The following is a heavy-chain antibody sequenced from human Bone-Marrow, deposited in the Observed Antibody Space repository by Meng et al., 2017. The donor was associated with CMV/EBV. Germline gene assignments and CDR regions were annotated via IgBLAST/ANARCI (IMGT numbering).Heavy chain of an antibody. CDR2: INPNSGGT. V-gene: IGHV1-2*02. D-gene: IGHD2-2*01. CDR3: ARDQFYCSSTSCYGEDYYYGMDA. CDR1: GYTFTGYY. J-gene: IGHJ6*04. Sequence: ASVKVSCKASGYTFTGYYMHWVRQAPGQGLEWMGWINPNSGGTNYAQKFQGRVTMTRDTSISTAYMELSRLRSDDTAVYYCARDQFYCSSTSCYGEDYYYGMDAWGEGTTVTFSS.